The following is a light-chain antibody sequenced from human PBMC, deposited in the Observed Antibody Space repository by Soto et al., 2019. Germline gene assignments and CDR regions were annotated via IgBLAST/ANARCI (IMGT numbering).Light chain of an antibody. CDR1: QSVSSTY. Sequence: EIVLTQSPGTLSLSPGERATLSCRASQSVSSTYLAWYQQKPGQAPRLLIYGASSRATGIPDRFSGSGSGTDFTLTISILEREDFAMYYCQHYGSLVLTFGGGTKVEIK. CDR2: GAS. V-gene: IGKV3-20*01. CDR3: QHYGSLVLT. J-gene: IGKJ4*01.